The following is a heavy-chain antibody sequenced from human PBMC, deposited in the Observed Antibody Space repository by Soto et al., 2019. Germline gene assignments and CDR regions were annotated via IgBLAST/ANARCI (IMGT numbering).Heavy chain of an antibody. CDR3: ARGAYSSSWMYYFDY. D-gene: IGHD6-13*01. CDR2: ISAYNGNT. J-gene: IGHJ4*02. Sequence: ASVKVSCKASGYTFTSYGISWVRQAPGQGLEWMGWISAYNGNTNYAQKLQGRVTMTTDTSTRTAYMELRSLRSDDTAVYYCARGAYSSSWMYYFDYWGQGTLVTVSS. CDR1: GYTFTSYG. V-gene: IGHV1-18*01.